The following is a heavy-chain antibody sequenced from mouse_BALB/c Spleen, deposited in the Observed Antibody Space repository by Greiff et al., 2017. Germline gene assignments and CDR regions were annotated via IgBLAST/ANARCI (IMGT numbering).Heavy chain of an antibody. CDR3: ARGRGEWFAY. CDR1: GYTFTSYW. CDR2: INPSNGRT. Sequence: VQLQQSGAELAKPGASVKMSCKASGYTFTSYWMHWVKQRPGQGLEWIGEINPSNGRTNYNEKFKSKATLTVDKSSSTAYMQLSSLTSEDSAVYYCARGRGEWFAYWGQGTLVTVSA. V-gene: IGHV1S81*02. J-gene: IGHJ3*01.